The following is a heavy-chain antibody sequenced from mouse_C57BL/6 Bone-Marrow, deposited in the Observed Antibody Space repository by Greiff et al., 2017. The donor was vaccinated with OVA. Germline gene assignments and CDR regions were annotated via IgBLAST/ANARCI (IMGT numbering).Heavy chain of an antibody. Sequence: QVQLKESGAELVRPGASVTLSCKASGYTFTDYEMHWVKQTPVHGLEWIGAIDPETGGTAYNQKFKGKAILTADKSSSTAYMELRSLTSEDSAVYYCTRDYGSSPYYYAMDYWGQGTSVTVSS. V-gene: IGHV1-15*01. D-gene: IGHD1-1*01. CDR1: GYTFTDYE. J-gene: IGHJ4*01. CDR3: TRDYGSSPYYYAMDY. CDR2: IDPETGGT.